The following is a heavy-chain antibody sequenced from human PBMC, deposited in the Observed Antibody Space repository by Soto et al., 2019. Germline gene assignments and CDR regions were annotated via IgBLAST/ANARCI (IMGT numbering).Heavy chain of an antibody. D-gene: IGHD4-4*01. V-gene: IGHV4-39*01. Sequence: QLQLQESGPGLVKPSETLSLTCTVSGGSISSSSYYWGWIRQPPGKGLEGIGSIYYSGSTYYNPSLKSRVTISVDTSKNQFSLKLSSVPAADTAVYYCASLTTGCTDSYYYYMDVWGKGTTVTVSS. CDR3: ASLTTGCTDSYYYYMDV. CDR2: IYYSGST. CDR1: GGSISSSSYY. J-gene: IGHJ6*03.